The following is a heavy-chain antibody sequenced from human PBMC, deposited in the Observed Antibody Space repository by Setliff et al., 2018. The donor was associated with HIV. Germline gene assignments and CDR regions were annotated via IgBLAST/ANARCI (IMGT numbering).Heavy chain of an antibody. CDR1: GASISTYY. V-gene: IGHV4-59*01. D-gene: IGHD3-3*01. Sequence: KPSETLSLTCTVSGASISTYYWSWIRQPPGKGLEWTGYIFYSGSSNYNPSLKSRVTMSVDTSKNQFSLNLTSVTAADTAVYYCARDRGSYNFWSGLARGDNWFDPWGQGTLVTVSS. CDR3: ARDRGSYNFWSGLARGDNWFDP. J-gene: IGHJ5*02. CDR2: IFYSGSS.